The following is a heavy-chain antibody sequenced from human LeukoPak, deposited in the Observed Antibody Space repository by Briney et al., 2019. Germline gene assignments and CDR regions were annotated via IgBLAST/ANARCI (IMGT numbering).Heavy chain of an antibody. CDR3: TTTVAFGVLVRHY. CDR2: IKSKTDDGTT. Sequence: GGSLRLSCVASGFIFSNAWMSWVRQAPGKGLEWVGRIKSKTDDGTTDYAAPVKGRFTISRDDSKNTLYLQMNSLKTEDTAVYYCTTTVAFGVLVRHYRGQGTLVTVSS. D-gene: IGHD3-3*01. V-gene: IGHV3-15*01. J-gene: IGHJ4*02. CDR1: GFIFSNAW.